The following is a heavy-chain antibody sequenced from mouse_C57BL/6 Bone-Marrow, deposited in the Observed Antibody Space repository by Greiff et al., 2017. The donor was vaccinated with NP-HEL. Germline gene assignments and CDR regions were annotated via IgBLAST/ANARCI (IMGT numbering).Heavy chain of an antibody. CDR3: ARGYYGNYGSYAMDY. Sequence: QVQLQQPGAELVKPGASVKLSCKASGYTFTSYWMHWVKQRPGQGLEWIGMIHPNSGSTNYNEKFKSKATLTVDKSSSTAYMQLSSLTSEDSAVYYCARGYYGNYGSYAMDYWGQGTSVTVSS. D-gene: IGHD2-1*01. CDR2: IHPNSGST. V-gene: IGHV1-64*01. CDR1: GYTFTSYW. J-gene: IGHJ4*01.